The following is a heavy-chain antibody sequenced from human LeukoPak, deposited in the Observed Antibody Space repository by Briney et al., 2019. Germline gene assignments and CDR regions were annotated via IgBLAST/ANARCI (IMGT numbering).Heavy chain of an antibody. J-gene: IGHJ6*02. CDR3: VKGPLTIGVVDV. V-gene: IGHV3-23*01. D-gene: IGHD2-15*01. CDR1: GLTFGSYD. Sequence: PGGSLRLSCVVSGLTFGSYDMTWVRQAPGKGLEWVSSISGSGDNTPTADSVKGRFIISRDNSKNTVYLQMNNLTAEDTAIYYCVKGPLTIGVVDVWGQGTTVIVSS. CDR2: ISGSGDNT.